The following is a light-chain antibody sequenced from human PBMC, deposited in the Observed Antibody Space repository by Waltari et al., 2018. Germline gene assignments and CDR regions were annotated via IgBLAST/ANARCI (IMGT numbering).Light chain of an antibody. CDR1: QDIIKY. J-gene: IGKJ1*01. Sequence: TGRTSQDIIKYLSWYQQKPGQAPKLLGYLASTLESGVPSRFSGSGSGTDFTLTISSLQPEDSATYYCQQMNTYPRTFGQGTRVEIK. CDR2: LAS. CDR3: QQMNTYPRT. V-gene: IGKV1-9*01.